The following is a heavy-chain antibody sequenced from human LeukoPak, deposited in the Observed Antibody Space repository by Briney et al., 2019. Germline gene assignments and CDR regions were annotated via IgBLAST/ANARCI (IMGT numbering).Heavy chain of an antibody. D-gene: IGHD4-17*01. CDR2: IKQDGSEK. Sequence: TSETLSLTCTVSGGSISSSSYYWGWIRQPPGKGLEWVANIKQDGSEKYYVDSVKGRFTISRDNAKNSLYLQMNSLRAEDTAVYYCARDKEHGDSFFDDWGQGTLVTVSS. J-gene: IGHJ4*02. CDR3: ARDKEHGDSFFDD. CDR1: GGSISSSSYY. V-gene: IGHV3-7*01.